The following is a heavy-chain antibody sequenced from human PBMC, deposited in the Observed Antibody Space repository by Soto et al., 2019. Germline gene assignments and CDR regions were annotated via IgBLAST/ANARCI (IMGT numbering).Heavy chain of an antibody. Sequence: PGGSLRLSCAASGFTFSSFGMHWVRPAPGKGLEWVAVISYDGSNKYYADSVKGRFTISRDNSKNTLYLQMNSLRAEDTAIYYCAKDRGYTYGRGFDYWGQGTLVTVSS. D-gene: IGHD5-18*01. CDR1: GFTFSSFG. CDR3: AKDRGYTYGRGFDY. CDR2: ISYDGSNK. V-gene: IGHV3-30*18. J-gene: IGHJ4*02.